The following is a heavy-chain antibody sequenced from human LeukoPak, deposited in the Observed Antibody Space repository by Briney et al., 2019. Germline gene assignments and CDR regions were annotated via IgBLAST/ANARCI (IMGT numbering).Heavy chain of an antibody. Sequence: SETLSLTCAVYGGSFIGYYWSWIRQPPGKGLEGIGEINHSGSTYYNPSLKSRVTISVDTSKNQFSLKLSSVTAADTAVYYCARLSSDIVVVFPSPVYDMDVWGQGTTVTVSS. D-gene: IGHD2-2*01. CDR2: INHSGST. J-gene: IGHJ6*02. CDR3: ARLSSDIVVVFPSPVYDMDV. V-gene: IGHV4-34*01. CDR1: GGSFIGYY.